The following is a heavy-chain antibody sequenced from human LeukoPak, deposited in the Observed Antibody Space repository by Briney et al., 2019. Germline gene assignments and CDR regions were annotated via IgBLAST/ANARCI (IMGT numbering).Heavy chain of an antibody. J-gene: IGHJ4*02. CDR2: IYSGGST. Sequence: SETLSLTCTVSGGSISTYYWSWIRQPAGKGLEWIGRIYSGGSTNYNPSLKSRVTISLDTSKKQFSLKLTSVTAADTAIYYCATEYCASSSCRFDSWGQGTLVTVSS. CDR3: ATEYCASSSCRFDS. V-gene: IGHV4-4*07. D-gene: IGHD2-2*01. CDR1: GGSISTYY.